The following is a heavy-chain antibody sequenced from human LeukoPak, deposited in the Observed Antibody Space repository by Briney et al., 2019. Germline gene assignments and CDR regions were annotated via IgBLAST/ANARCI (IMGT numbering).Heavy chain of an antibody. J-gene: IGHJ3*02. D-gene: IGHD5-24*01. V-gene: IGHV4-34*01. CDR1: GGSFSGYY. Sequence: SETLSLTCAVYGGSFSGYYWSWIRQPPGKGLEWIGEINHSGSTNYNPSLKSRVTISVDASKNQFSLKLSSVTAADTAVYYCARHGGTLQHAFDIWGQGTMVTVSS. CDR2: INHSGST. CDR3: ARHGGTLQHAFDI.